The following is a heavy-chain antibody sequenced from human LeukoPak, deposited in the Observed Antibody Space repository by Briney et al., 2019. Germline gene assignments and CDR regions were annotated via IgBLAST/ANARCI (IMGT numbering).Heavy chain of an antibody. J-gene: IGHJ4*02. CDR3: ARETAMVPYFDY. Sequence: PGGSLRLSCAASGFTFSSYGMHWVRQAPGKGLEWVAVIWYDGSNKYYADSVKGRFTISRDNSKNTLYLQMNSLRAEDTAVYYCARETAMVPYFDYWGQGTLVTVSS. CDR1: GFTFSSYG. D-gene: IGHD5-18*01. V-gene: IGHV3-33*01. CDR2: IWYDGSNK.